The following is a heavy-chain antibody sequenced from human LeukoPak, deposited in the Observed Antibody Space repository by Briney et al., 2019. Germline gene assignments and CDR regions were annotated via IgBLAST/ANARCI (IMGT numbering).Heavy chain of an antibody. Sequence: GGSLRLSCAASGFTFSNSAMSWVRQAPGKGLEWVSTLSGSGITTYYADSVKGRFTISRDNSKNTLYLQMNSLRAEDTAVYYCAKGIYSSGWSYFDYWGHGTLVTVS. D-gene: IGHD6-19*01. CDR3: AKGIYSSGWSYFDY. J-gene: IGHJ4*01. CDR2: LSGSGITT. CDR1: GFTFSNSA. V-gene: IGHV3-23*01.